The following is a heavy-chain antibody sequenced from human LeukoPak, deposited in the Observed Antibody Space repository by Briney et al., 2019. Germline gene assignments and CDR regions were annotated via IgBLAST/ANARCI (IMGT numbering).Heavy chain of an antibody. CDR1: GYTFTGYY. CDR2: INPNSGGT. J-gene: IGHJ5*02. CDR3: VRDRLRLGYERTNWFDP. Sequence: GASVKVSCKASGYTFTGYYMHWVRQAPGQGLEWMGWINPNSGGTNYAQKFQGRVTMTRDTSINTGYMELRRLRSDDTAVYYCVRDRLRLGYERTNWFDPWGQGTLATVSS. D-gene: IGHD2-15*01. V-gene: IGHV1-2*02.